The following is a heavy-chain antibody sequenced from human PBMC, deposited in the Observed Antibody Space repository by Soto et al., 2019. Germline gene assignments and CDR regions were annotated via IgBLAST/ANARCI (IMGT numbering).Heavy chain of an antibody. D-gene: IGHD4-17*01. CDR3: ARVYRDYHYLDAFDI. CDR2: IYYSGST. J-gene: IGHJ3*02. CDR1: GGSISSYY. V-gene: IGHV4-59*01. Sequence: SETLSLTCTVSGGSISSYYWSWIRQPPGKGLEWIGYIYYSGSTNYNPSLKSRVTISVDTSKNQFSLKLGSVTAADTAVYYCARVYRDYHYLDAFDIWGQGTMATVSS.